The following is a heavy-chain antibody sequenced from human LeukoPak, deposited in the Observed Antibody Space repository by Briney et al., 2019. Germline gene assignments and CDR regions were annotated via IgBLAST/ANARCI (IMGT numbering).Heavy chain of an antibody. CDR2: IWYDGSNK. D-gene: IGHD3-10*01. Sequence: GGSLRLSCAASGFTFSSYGMHWVRQAQGQGMEWVAVIWYDGSNKYYADSAKGRFTISRDNSKNTLYLQMNSLRAEDTAVYYCARPSQYYGSGSYPFDYWGQGTLVTVSS. V-gene: IGHV3-33*01. CDR1: GFTFSSYG. J-gene: IGHJ4*02. CDR3: ARPSQYYGSGSYPFDY.